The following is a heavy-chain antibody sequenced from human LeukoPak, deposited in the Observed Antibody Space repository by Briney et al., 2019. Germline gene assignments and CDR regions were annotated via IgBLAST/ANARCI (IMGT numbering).Heavy chain of an antibody. CDR3: ASYYDFWSTISVVGDGGSYFDY. D-gene: IGHD3-3*01. CDR2: IYYSGST. CDR1: GGSISSSSYY. Sequence: PSETLSLTCTVSGGSISSSSYYWGWIRQPPGKGLEWIGSIYYSGSTYYNPSLKSRVTISVDTSKNQFSLKLSSVTAADTAVYYCASYYDFWSTISVVGDGGSYFDYWGQGTLVTVSS. V-gene: IGHV4-39*01. J-gene: IGHJ4*02.